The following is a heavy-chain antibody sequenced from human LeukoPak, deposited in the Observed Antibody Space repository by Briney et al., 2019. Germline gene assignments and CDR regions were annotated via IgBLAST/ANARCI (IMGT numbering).Heavy chain of an antibody. J-gene: IGHJ6*02. CDR2: ISNGGSTT. Sequence: GGSLRLYCAASGFTFNSYELNRVRQAPGKGLEGVSYISNGGSTTYYEDSVKGRFTISRDNAKNTLYLLMNSLRAEDTAVYYCARGGACSGGSCYGFGMGVWGQGTTVTVSS. V-gene: IGHV3-48*03. CDR3: ARGGACSGGSCYGFGMGV. CDR1: GFTFNSYE. D-gene: IGHD2-15*01.